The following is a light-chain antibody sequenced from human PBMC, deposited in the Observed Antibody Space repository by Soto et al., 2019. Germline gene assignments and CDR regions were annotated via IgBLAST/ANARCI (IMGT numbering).Light chain of an antibody. Sequence: DIQMTQSPSYLSASVGDRVTITCRASQSISRNVNWYQQKPGKAPQLLIYAAASLQSGVPSRFSGSGSGTDFTLTISSLQPEDFANYYCQQSYSLPPSFGHGTKVEIK. CDR3: QQSYSLPPS. CDR2: AAA. CDR1: QSISRN. V-gene: IGKV1-39*01. J-gene: IGKJ1*01.